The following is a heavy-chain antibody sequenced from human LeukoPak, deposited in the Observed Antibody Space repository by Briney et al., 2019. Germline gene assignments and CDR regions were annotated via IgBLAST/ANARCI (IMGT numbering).Heavy chain of an antibody. Sequence: SVKVSCKASGYTFTSYGISWVRQAPGQGLEWMGGIIPIFGTANYAQKFQGRVTITADESTSTAYMELSSLRSEDTAVYYCATDNWFDPWGQGTLVTVSS. CDR2: IIPIFGTA. CDR1: GYTFTSYG. CDR3: ATDNWFDP. J-gene: IGHJ5*02. V-gene: IGHV1-69*13.